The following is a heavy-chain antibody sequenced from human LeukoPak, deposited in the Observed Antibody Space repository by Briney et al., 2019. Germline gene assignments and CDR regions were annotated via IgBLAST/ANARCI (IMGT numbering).Heavy chain of an antibody. CDR2: IKQDGSDK. D-gene: IGHD1-1*01. V-gene: IGHV3-7*01. Sequence: GGSLRLSCAASGFTFSYYWMSWVGQAPGKGLEWVVYIKQDGSDKYYVDSVKGRFTISRDNAKNSLYLQMNSLSAEDTAMYYCTRDLTNWNDATFDIWGQGTMVTVSS. J-gene: IGHJ3*02. CDR3: TRDLTNWNDATFDI. CDR1: GFTFSYYW.